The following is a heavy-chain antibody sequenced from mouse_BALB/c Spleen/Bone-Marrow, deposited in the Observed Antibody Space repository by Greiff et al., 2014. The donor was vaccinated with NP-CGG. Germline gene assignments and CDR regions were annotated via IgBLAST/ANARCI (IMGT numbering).Heavy chain of an antibody. Sequence: VQLQQSGPDLVKPSQSLSLTCTVTGYSITSACSWHWTRQFPGNKLEWMGYIHYSGSTNYNPSLKSRISITRDTSKNQFFLQLNSVTTEDTATYYCARRGATHYWYFDVWGAGTTVTVSS. CDR3: ARRGATHYWYFDV. V-gene: IGHV3-1*02. CDR1: GYSITSACS. J-gene: IGHJ1*01. CDR2: IHYSGST. D-gene: IGHD3-1*01.